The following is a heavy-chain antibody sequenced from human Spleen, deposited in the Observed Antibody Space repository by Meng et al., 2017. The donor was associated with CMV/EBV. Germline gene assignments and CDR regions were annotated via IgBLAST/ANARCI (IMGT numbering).Heavy chain of an antibody. V-gene: IGHV3-30-3*01. Sequence: LSLTCAASGFTFTDYAIHWVRQAPGKGLEWVAIISFDGTKKFSSDSVQGRFTISRDNSKNTVYLQMNSLGPEDTAVYYCARTYDTASYYDYYFDYWGQGTLVTVSS. J-gene: IGHJ4*02. CDR3: ARTYDTASYYDYYFDY. CDR2: ISFDGTKK. CDR1: GFTFTDYA. D-gene: IGHD3-10*01.